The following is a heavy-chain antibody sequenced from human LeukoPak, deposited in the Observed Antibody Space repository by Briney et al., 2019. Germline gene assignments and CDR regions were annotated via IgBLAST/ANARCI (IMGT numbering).Heavy chain of an antibody. CDR2: INSDGSST. V-gene: IGHV3-74*01. D-gene: IGHD3-16*01. Sequence: AGGSLRLSCAASGFTFSSYWMHWVRQAPGKGLVWVSRINSDGSSTSYADSVKGRFTISRDNAKNTLYLQMNSLRAEDTAVYYCASTYYDYVWGSLDYWGQGTLVTVSS. J-gene: IGHJ4*02. CDR3: ASTYYDYVWGSLDY. CDR1: GFTFSSYW.